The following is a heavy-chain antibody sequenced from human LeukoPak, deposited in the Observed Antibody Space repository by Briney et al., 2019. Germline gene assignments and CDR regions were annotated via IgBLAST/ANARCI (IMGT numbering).Heavy chain of an antibody. CDR3: ARERGNSRDGYNFDY. CDR1: GFTFSSYS. D-gene: IGHD5-12*01. CDR2: IYSGGST. Sequence: GGSLRLSCAASGFTFSSYSMSWVRQAPGKGLEWVSVIYSGGSTYYADSVKGRFTISRDNSKNTLYLQMNSLRAEDTAVYYCARERGNSRDGYNFDYWGQGTLVTVSS. V-gene: IGHV3-66*01. J-gene: IGHJ4*02.